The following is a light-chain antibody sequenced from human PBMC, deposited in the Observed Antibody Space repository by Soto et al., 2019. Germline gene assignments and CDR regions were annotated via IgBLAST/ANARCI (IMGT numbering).Light chain of an antibody. CDR1: QSVSSNS. CDR3: QQYGSSST. CDR2: GAS. Sequence: EIVLTQSPGTLSLSPGETATLSCRASQSVSSNSLAWYRQKPGQAPRLLIYGASSRPTGIPDRFSGSGSGTDFTLTISRLEPEDFAVYYCQQYGSSSTFGQGTRLEIK. V-gene: IGKV3-20*01. J-gene: IGKJ5*01.